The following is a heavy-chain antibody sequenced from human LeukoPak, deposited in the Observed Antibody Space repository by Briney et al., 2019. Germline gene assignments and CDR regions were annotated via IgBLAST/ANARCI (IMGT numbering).Heavy chain of an antibody. CDR3: ARGRGHSGYDIYAMDV. D-gene: IGHD5-12*01. CDR2: FYAGGST. CDR1: GFXVSDNY. J-gene: IGHJ6*02. V-gene: IGHV3-66*01. Sequence: GGSLRLSCGASGFXVSDNYMSWVRQAPGKGLKWVSVFYAGGSTYYAGSVKGRFTISRDTSKNTVFLQMNSLRAEDTAVYFCARGRGHSGYDIYAMDVWGQGTTVTVSS.